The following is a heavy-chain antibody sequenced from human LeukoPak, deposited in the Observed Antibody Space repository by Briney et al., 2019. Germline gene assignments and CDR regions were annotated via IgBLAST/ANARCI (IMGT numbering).Heavy chain of an antibody. CDR2: IQNSART. CDR3: ATDYSNFYGMGV. Sequence: SETLSLTCTVSGGSVNSGSYFWSWIRQPPGKGLEWIGYIQNSARTNYNPSLESRVTISVDSSKDQFSLRLSSVTAADTAVYYCATDYSNFYGMGVWGQGTTVTVSS. D-gene: IGHD4-11*01. CDR1: GGSVNSGSYF. V-gene: IGHV4-61*01. J-gene: IGHJ6*02.